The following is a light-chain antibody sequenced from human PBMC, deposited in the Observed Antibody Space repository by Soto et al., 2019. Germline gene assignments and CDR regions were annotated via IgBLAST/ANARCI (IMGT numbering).Light chain of an antibody. CDR3: QQYGYSHA. J-gene: IGKJ1*01. CDR2: GAS. V-gene: IGKV3-20*01. CDR1: QTASSTD. Sequence: ALTQSPGALSMSTGQRATLSCRASQTASSTDLSWYQQRPGQAPRLLMYGASSRAAGIPGWFGSGGSRAYITLTISIQPPEYFAEYYCQQYGYSHAFGQGTKVDIK.